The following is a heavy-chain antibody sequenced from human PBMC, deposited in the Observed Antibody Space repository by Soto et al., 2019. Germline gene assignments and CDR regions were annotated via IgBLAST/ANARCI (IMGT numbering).Heavy chain of an antibody. CDR3: AGEGGGYRFDH. D-gene: IGHD3-16*02. CDR2: IFSSEHF. J-gene: IGHJ4*02. V-gene: IGHV4-59*01. CDR1: VSFGTYY. Sequence: QVQLQESGPGLVQPSETLSLTCVGVSFGTYYWSWIRQPPGKGLEWLRYIFSSEHFKYNPSLKSRLTVSVDPSKNHVSLRLTSVTAADTVVYYCAGEGGGYRFDHWGQGTLVTVSS.